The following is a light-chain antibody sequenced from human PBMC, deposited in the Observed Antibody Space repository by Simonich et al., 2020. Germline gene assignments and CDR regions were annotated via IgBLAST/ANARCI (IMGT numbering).Light chain of an antibody. CDR1: SSDVGGYNY. CDR2: DFI. V-gene: IGLV2-14*01. Sequence: QSALTQPASVSGSPGQSITISCPGTSSDVGGYNYVSWYQQHPAKAPKHMIYDFIKRPSGVSNRFSGSKSGNTASLTISGLQAEDEADYYCSSYTSSSTLVFGGGTKLTVL. CDR3: SSYTSSSTLV. J-gene: IGLJ2*01.